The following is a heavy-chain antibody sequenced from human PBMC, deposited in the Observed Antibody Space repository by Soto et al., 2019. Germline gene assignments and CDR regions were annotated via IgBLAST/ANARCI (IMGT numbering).Heavy chain of an antibody. Sequence: PGGSLILSCAASGFTFSGSAMHWVRQASGKGLEWVGRIRSKANSYATAYAASVKGRFTISRDDSKNTAYLQMNSLKTEDTAVYYCTRERDKQWLAGYGMDVWGQGTTVTVSS. D-gene: IGHD6-19*01. CDR2: IRSKANSYAT. V-gene: IGHV3-73*01. CDR3: TRERDKQWLAGYGMDV. J-gene: IGHJ6*02. CDR1: GFTFSGSA.